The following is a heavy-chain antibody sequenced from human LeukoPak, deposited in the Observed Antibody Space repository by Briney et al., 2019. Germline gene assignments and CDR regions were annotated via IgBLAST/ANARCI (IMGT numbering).Heavy chain of an antibody. CDR1: GGSISSSSHY. Sequence: PETLSLTCIVSGGSISSSSHYWGWIRQPPGKGLEWIRCIYYSGSTYYSPSLKSRVTISVDTSKNQFSLKLRSVTAADTAVYHCARHWAYCSGGTCYSFDDWGQGTLVTVSS. CDR2: IYYSGST. J-gene: IGHJ4*02. D-gene: IGHD2-15*01. V-gene: IGHV4-39*01. CDR3: ARHWAYCSGGTCYSFDD.